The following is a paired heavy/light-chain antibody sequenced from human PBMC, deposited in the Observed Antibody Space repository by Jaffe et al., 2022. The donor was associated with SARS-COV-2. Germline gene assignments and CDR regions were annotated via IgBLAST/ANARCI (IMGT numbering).Heavy chain of an antibody. J-gene: IGHJ1*01. CDR1: GFTFSSYA. CDR2: ISGSGGST. D-gene: IGHD6-19*01. Sequence: EVQLLESGGGLVQPGGSLRLSCAASGFTFSSYAMSWVRQAPGKGLEWVSAISGSGGSTYYADSVKGRFTISRDNSKNTLYLQMNSLRAEDTAVYYCAKDPLQWLVSGRTAEYFQHWGQGTLVTVSS. CDR3: AKDPLQWLVSGRTAEYFQH. V-gene: IGHV3-23*01.
Light chain of an antibody. CDR1: QSVSSSY. CDR2: GAS. V-gene: IGKV3-20*01. J-gene: IGKJ5*01. Sequence: EIVLTQSPGTLSLSPGERATLSCRASQSVSSSYLAWYQQKPGQAPRLLIYGASSRATGIPDRFSGSGSGTDFTLTISRLEPEDFAVYYCQQYGSSRTFGQGTRLEIK. CDR3: QQYGSSRT.